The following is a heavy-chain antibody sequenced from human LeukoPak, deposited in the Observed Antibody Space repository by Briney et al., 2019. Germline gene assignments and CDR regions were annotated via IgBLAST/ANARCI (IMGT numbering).Heavy chain of an antibody. CDR3: ARVLSGDYFDY. V-gene: IGHV3-7*01. CDR1: GFTFSSYW. J-gene: IGHJ4*02. CDR2: IKQDGSEK. D-gene: IGHD3-10*01. Sequence: PGGSLRLSCAASGFTFSSYWMSWVRQAPGKGLEWVANIKQDGSEKYYVDSVKGRFTISRDNAKNTLYLQMNSLRAEDTAVYYCARVLSGDYFDYWGQGTLVTVSS.